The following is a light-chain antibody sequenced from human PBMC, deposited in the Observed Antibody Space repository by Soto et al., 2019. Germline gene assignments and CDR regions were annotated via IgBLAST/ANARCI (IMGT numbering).Light chain of an antibody. V-gene: IGLV2-11*01. CDR3: CSYAGSYTFYV. J-gene: IGLJ1*01. Sequence: QSALTQPRSVSGSPGQSVTISCTGTSSDVGGYNYVSWYQQHPGKAPKVMIYDVSKRPSGVPDRFSGSKSGNTASLTISGLQAEDEADYYCCSYAGSYTFYVFGTGTTLTVL. CDR1: SSDVGGYNY. CDR2: DVS.